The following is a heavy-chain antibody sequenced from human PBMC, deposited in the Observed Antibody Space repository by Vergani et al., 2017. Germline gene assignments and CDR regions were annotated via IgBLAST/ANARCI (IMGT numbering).Heavy chain of an antibody. CDR1: GFTFSNAW. Sequence: EVQLVESGGGLVKPGGSLRLSCAASGFTFSNAWMSWVRQAPGKGLEWVGRIKSKTDGGTTDYAAPVKGRFTISRDDSKNTLYLQMNSLRAEDTAVYYCARDHSGSYWYEAGAFDIWGQGTMVTVSS. V-gene: IGHV3-15*01. CDR3: ARDHSGSYWYEAGAFDI. D-gene: IGHD1-26*01. J-gene: IGHJ3*02. CDR2: IKSKTDGGTT.